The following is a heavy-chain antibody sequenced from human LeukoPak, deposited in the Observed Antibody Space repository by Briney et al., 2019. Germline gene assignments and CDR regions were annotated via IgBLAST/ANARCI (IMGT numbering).Heavy chain of an antibody. CDR3: ARLIEYRTSSRVFDI. CDR2: TTSYNGNT. CDR1: GYTLTTYG. V-gene: IGHV1-18*01. J-gene: IGHJ3*02. D-gene: IGHD6-6*01. Sequence: ASVKVSCKASGYTLTTYGITWVRQAPGQGLEWMGWTTSYNGNTNSARKLQGRVTMTTDTSTNTAYMELGSLRPDDTAVYYCARLIEYRTSSRVFDIWGQGTMVTVSS.